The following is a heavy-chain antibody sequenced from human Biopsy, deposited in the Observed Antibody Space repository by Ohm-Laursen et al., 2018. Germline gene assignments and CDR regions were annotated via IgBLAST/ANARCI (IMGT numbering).Heavy chain of an antibody. CDR3: ARATNSTGWPYYYFYGMDV. V-gene: IGHV4-59*01. CDR2: IYYSGST. Sequence: TLSLTWTVSGGSISSAYWSWIRQTPGQGLEWIGYIYYSGSTNYNPSLRSRVTISVDTSKNQFSLRLNSVTAADTAVYYCARATNSTGWPYYYFYGMDVWGQGTTVTVSS. CDR1: GGSISSAY. J-gene: IGHJ6*02. D-gene: IGHD2/OR15-2a*01.